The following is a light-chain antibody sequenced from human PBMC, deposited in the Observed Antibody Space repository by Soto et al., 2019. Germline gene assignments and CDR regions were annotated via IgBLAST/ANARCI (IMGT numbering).Light chain of an antibody. CDR1: SSNIGNNY. J-gene: IGLJ1*01. CDR2: ENN. CDR3: GTWDSSLSDYV. Sequence: QSVLTQPPSVSAAPGQKVTISCSGSSSNIGNNYVSWYQQLPGTAPKLLIYENNKRPSGIPDRFSGSKSGTSATLGITGLQTGDEADYYCGTWDSSLSDYVFGTGTKLTVL. V-gene: IGLV1-51*02.